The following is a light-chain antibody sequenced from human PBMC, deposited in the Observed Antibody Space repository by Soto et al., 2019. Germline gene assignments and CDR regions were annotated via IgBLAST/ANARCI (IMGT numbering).Light chain of an antibody. Sequence: DIQMTQSPSTLSASVGVSVTITCRASQSISRWLAWYQKKLGTAPKLLIYKASTLQSGVPSKFSGSGSGTEFTLTISSLKPDDFATYYCQQYSDNWTFGQETKVDIK. CDR1: QSISRW. CDR2: KAS. V-gene: IGKV1-5*03. J-gene: IGKJ1*01. CDR3: QQYSDNWT.